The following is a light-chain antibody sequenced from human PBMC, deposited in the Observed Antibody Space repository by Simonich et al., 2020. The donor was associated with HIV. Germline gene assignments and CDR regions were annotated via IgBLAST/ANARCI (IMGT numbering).Light chain of an antibody. CDR2: EDS. CDR1: SLPKKY. Sequence: SYELTQPPSVSVSPGQTARITCSGDSLPKKYAYWYQQQSGQAPVLVIYEDSKRPSGIPERCSGYSSGTMATWTISGAQVEDEADYYCYSTDSSGNHRVFGGGTQLTVL. CDR3: YSTDSSGNHRV. V-gene: IGLV3-10*01. J-gene: IGLJ2*01.